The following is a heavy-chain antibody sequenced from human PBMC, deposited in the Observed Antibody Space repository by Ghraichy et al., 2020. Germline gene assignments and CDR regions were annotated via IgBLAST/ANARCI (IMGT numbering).Heavy chain of an antibody. D-gene: IGHD1-1*01. CDR3: VRVPLWRSLPGNLK. V-gene: IGHV6-1*01. CDR1: GESVSSNSAS. CDR2: TYYRSQWYN. J-gene: IGHJ4*02. Sequence: SQTLSLTCAISGESVSSNSASWNWIRQSPSRGLEWLGRTYYRSQWYNDYGVSVKSRININADTSKNQFSLRLNSVTAEDTAVYYCVRVPLWRSLPGNLKWGQGTLITVSS.